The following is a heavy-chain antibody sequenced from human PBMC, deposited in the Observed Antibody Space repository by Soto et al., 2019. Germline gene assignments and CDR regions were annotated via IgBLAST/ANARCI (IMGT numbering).Heavy chain of an antibody. CDR2: ITGSGVTT. D-gene: IGHD3-9*01. J-gene: IGHJ4*02. Sequence: GGSLRLSCAASGFTFSNYAMSWVRQAPGKGLEWVSAITGSGVTTYYTDSVKGRFTISRDNSKNTLYLQMNSLRAEDTAVYYCAKDTVLRFFDLRSGYFDCWGQGTLVTVSS. V-gene: IGHV3-23*01. CDR1: GFTFSNYA. CDR3: AKDTVLRFFDLRSGYFDC.